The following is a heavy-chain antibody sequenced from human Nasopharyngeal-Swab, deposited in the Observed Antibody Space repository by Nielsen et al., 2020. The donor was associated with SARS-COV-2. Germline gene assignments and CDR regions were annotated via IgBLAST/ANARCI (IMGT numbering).Heavy chain of an antibody. V-gene: IGHV1-69*01. Sequence: WVRQAPGQGLEWMGGIIPIFGTANYAQKFQGRVTITADESTSTAYMELSSLRSEDTAVYYCARDGVGWGIAARPGTGGAFDIWGQGTMVTVSS. CDR3: ARDGVGWGIAARPGTGGAFDI. D-gene: IGHD6-6*01. J-gene: IGHJ3*02. CDR2: IIPIFGTA.